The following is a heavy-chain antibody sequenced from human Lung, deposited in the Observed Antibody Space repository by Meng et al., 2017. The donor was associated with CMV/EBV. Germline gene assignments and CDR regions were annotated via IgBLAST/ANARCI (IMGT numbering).Heavy chain of an antibody. CDR3: ARSSSR. CDR2: INPDGSAK. D-gene: IGHD6-6*01. V-gene: IGHV3-7*01. Sequence: ESLKISCAASGFTFSTDWMTWVRQAPGKGLEWVANINPDGSAKYYDDSVKGRFTISRDNAMNSLYLQMNSLRAEDTAVYYCARSSSRWGQGTLVTVSS. J-gene: IGHJ4*02. CDR1: GFTFSTDW.